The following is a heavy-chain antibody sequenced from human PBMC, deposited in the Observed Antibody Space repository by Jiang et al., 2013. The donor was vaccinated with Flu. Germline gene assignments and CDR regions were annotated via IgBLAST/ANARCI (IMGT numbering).Heavy chain of an antibody. CDR2: IYHSGST. CDR3: ARIIYYDSSGSPYYLDY. D-gene: IGHD3-22*01. J-gene: IGHJ4*02. V-gene: IGHV4-38-2*02. CDR1: GYSISSGYY. Sequence: GPGLVKPSETLSLTCTVSGYSISSGYYWGWIRQPPGKGLEWIGSIYHSGSTYYNPSLKSRVTISVDTSKNQFSLKLSSVTAAGTAVYYCARIIYYDSSGSPYYLDYWGQGTLVTVSS.